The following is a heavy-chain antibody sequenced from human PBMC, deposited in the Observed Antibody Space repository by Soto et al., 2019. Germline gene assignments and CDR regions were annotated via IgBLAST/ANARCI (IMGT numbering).Heavy chain of an antibody. Sequence: ASVKVSCKTSGYTFTSYSIHWVRQAPGQRLEWMGWINTANGNTKYSQKFQGRVTITRDRSATTASMELNSLRSEDTAVYYCAREFGDSTFRSRYGLDVWGQGTTVTVSS. CDR2: INTANGNT. J-gene: IGHJ6*02. V-gene: IGHV1-3*04. CDR3: AREFGDSTFRSRYGLDV. D-gene: IGHD3-16*01. CDR1: GYTFTSYS.